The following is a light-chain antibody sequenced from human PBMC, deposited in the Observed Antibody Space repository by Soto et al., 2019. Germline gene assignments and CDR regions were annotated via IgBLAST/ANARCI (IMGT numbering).Light chain of an antibody. Sequence: DIQITQSPSSLSASVGNRVTITCRASQSISTYLNWYQKKPGKAPNLLIYDASRLQSGVPSRFSGSGGGTDFTLSISSVQPEDFATYFCQQSYMDPITFGQGTRLETK. CDR1: QSISTY. CDR3: QQSYMDPIT. V-gene: IGKV1-39*01. J-gene: IGKJ5*01. CDR2: DAS.